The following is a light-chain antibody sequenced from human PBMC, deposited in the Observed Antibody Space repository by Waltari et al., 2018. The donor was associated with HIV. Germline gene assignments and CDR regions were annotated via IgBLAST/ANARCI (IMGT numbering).Light chain of an antibody. CDR3: AAWDDSLLYV. Sequence: QSVLTQPPSASGTPGQRVTISCSGSSSTIGSNYVSWYQQLPGTAPKLLIYRNNQRPSGVPDRFSGSKSGTSASLAISGVRSEDEADYYCAAWDDSLLYVFGTGTKVTVL. CDR2: RNN. V-gene: IGLV1-47*01. J-gene: IGLJ1*01. CDR1: SSTIGSNY.